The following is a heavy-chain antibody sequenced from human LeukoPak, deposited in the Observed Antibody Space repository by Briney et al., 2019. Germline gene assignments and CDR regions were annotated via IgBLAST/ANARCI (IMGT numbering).Heavy chain of an antibody. J-gene: IGHJ6*03. Sequence: PSETLSLTCTVSGGSISSGDYYWSWIRQPPGKGLEWIGYIYYSGTTYYNPSLKSRVTISVDTSKNQSSLKLSSVTAADTAVYYCARYEDYYYNMDVWGKGTTVTVSS. CDR1: GGSISSGDYY. D-gene: IGHD3-16*01. CDR2: IYYSGTT. CDR3: ARYEDYYYNMDV. V-gene: IGHV4-30-4*08.